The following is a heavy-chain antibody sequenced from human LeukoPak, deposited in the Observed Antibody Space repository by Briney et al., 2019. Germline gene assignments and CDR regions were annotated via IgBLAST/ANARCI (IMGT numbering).Heavy chain of an antibody. Sequence: GGSLRLSCAASGFTFSSYAMSWVRQAPGKGLEWVSAISGDGHSIYYADSVKGRFTISRDNSKDMVYLQMNSLRADDTAVYHCAKEGYIYGYADFWGQGTLVTVSS. CDR1: GFTFSSYA. V-gene: IGHV3-23*01. D-gene: IGHD5-18*01. CDR3: AKEGYIYGYADF. CDR2: ISGDGHSI. J-gene: IGHJ4*02.